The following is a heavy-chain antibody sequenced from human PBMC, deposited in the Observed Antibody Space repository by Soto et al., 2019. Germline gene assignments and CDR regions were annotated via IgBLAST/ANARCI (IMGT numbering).Heavy chain of an antibody. CDR2: IYYRGSA. Sequence: QVQLQESGPGLVKPSETLSLTCNVSGAFISSSYWSWIRQSPGKGLEWIGNIYYRGSANYNPSSRSRVTIAVDTAKNHSSRSLSSVTAADTAVYYCARTPYRLTLGTVLHYFDYWGQGTLVTVSS. J-gene: IGHJ4*02. CDR3: ARTPYRLTLGTVLHYFDY. V-gene: IGHV4-59*01. D-gene: IGHD3-16*02. CDR1: GAFISSSY.